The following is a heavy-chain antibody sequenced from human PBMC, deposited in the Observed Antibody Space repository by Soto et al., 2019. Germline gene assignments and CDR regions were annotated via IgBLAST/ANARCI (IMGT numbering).Heavy chain of an antibody. CDR3: ARESEDLTSNFDY. CDR2: ISSTTNYI. J-gene: IGHJ4*02. CDR1: GFTFSRYS. Sequence: GGSLRLSCAASGFTFSRYSMNWVRQAPGKGLEWVSSISSTTNYIYYADSMKGRFTVSRDNAKNSVYLDMNSLSAEDTAAYYCARESEDLTSNFDYWGQGTLVTVSS. V-gene: IGHV3-21*01.